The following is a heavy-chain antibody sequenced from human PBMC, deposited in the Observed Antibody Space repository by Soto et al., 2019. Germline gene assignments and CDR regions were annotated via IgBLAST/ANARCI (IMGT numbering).Heavy chain of an antibody. V-gene: IGHV3-49*02. Sequence: KGQEWIGFIRSKTYGGRAEYAASVKGRFIFSRDDSKSIAYLQMNSLKTEDTAVYYCTRDRGSAFAYWGQGTLVLVSS. J-gene: IGHJ4*02. CDR3: TRDRGSAFAY. CDR2: IRSKTYGGRA.